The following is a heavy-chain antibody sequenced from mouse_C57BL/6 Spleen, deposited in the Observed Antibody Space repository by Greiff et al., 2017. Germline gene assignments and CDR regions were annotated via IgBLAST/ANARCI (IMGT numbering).Heavy chain of an antibody. CDR1: GFTFSDYG. CDR3: ARPMVTTRSFAY. J-gene: IGHJ3*01. CDR2: ISSGSSTI. D-gene: IGHD2-2*01. Sequence: DVQLVESGGGLVKPGGSLKLSCAASGFTFSDYGMHWVRQAPEKGLEWVAYISSGSSTIYYADTVKGRFTISRDNAKNTLFLQMTSLRSEDTAMYYCARPMVTTRSFAYWGQGTLVTVSA. V-gene: IGHV5-17*01.